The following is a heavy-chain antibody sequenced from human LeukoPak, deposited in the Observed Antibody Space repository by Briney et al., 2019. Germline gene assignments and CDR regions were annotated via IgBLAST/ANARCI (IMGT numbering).Heavy chain of an antibody. V-gene: IGHV3-74*01. J-gene: IGHJ4*02. CDR1: GFSFSSFW. CDR3: TRDIGGRSAY. D-gene: IGHD3-16*01. CDR2: LNEDGGIT. Sequence: GGSLRLSCEASGFSFSSFWMHWVRQAPGEGLVWVSRLNEDGGITNYADFAKGRFTISRDNARNALYLQMNSLSADDTAVYYCTRDIGGRSAYWGQGTLVTVSS.